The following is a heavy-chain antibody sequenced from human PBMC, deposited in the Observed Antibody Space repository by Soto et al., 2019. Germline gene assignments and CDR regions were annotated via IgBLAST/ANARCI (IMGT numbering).Heavy chain of an antibody. CDR3: ARPLGYCSGGSCYGAGVDF. D-gene: IGHD2-15*01. J-gene: IGHJ4*02. Sequence: GGSLRLSCAASGFTFSSYWMSWVRQAPGKGLEWVANIKQDGSEKYYVESVKGRFTISRDNAKNSLYLQMNRLRAEDTAVYYCARPLGYCSGGSCYGAGVDFWGQGTLVTVSS. CDR1: GFTFSSYW. CDR2: IKQDGSEK. V-gene: IGHV3-7*01.